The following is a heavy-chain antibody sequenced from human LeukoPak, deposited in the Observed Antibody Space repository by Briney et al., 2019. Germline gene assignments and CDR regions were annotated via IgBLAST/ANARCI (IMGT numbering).Heavy chain of an antibody. CDR2: INPNSGGT. CDR3: ARSRGYSYGYYYYMDV. Sequence: ASVKVSCKASGYTFTGYYMHWVRQAPGQGLEWMGWINPNSGGTNYAQKFQGRVTMTRDTSISTAYMELSRLRSDDTAVYYCARSRGYSYGYYYYMDVWGKGTTVTVSS. V-gene: IGHV1-2*02. D-gene: IGHD5-18*01. J-gene: IGHJ6*03. CDR1: GYTFTGYY.